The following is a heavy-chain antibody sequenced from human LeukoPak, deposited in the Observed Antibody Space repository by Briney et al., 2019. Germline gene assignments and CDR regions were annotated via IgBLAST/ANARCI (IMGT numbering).Heavy chain of an antibody. CDR2: IDPSDSYT. Sequence: GESLKISCKGSGYSFTSYWISWVRQMPGKGLEWLGRIDPSDSYTNYSPSFQGHVPISADKSISTAYLQWSSLKASDTAMYYCARRLSGSYYWFDPWGQGPLVTVSS. D-gene: IGHD1-26*01. CDR3: ARRLSGSYYWFDP. CDR1: GYSFTSYW. V-gene: IGHV5-10-1*01. J-gene: IGHJ5*02.